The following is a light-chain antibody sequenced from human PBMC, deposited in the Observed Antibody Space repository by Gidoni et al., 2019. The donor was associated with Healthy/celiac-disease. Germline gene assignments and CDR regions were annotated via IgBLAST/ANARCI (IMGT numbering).Light chain of an antibody. CDR2: GAS. Sequence: EIVLTQHPATLSFSLGERATLSSRASQSVSSSYLAWYQQKPGQAPRLLIDGASSRTTGIPDRFRGSGSGTDFTLTISRLEPEDFAVYYCQQYGSSRFTFGPGTKVDIK. CDR1: QSVSSSY. CDR3: QQYGSSRFT. V-gene: IGKV3-20*01. J-gene: IGKJ3*01.